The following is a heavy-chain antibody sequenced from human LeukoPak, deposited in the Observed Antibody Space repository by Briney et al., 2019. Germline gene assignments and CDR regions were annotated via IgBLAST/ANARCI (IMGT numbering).Heavy chain of an antibody. V-gene: IGHV4-31*03. CDR3: ARVVTLVVPAADAFDI. J-gene: IGHJ3*02. CDR2: IYYSGST. D-gene: IGHD2-2*01. Sequence: PSETLSLTCTVSGGSISSGGYYWSWIRQHPGKGLEWIGYIYYSGSTYYNPSLKSRVIISVDTSKNQFSLKLSSVTAADTAVYYCARVVTLVVPAADAFDIWGQGTMVTVSS. CDR1: GGSISSGGYY.